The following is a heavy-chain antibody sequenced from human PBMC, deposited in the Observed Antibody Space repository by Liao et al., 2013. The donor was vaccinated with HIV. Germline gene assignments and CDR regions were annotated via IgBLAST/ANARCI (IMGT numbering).Heavy chain of an antibody. J-gene: IGHJ4*02. CDR1: GGSMRIYY. CDR3: ASGGAVRGGYEVLALCTT. D-gene: IGHD3-10*01. CDR2: MYPSGTT. V-gene: IGHV4-4*07. Sequence: QVQLQQSGPGLVKPSETLSLTCTVSGGSMRIYYWNWIRQPAGKGLEWIGRMYPSGTTHYNPSLKSRVTMSVDTSKNQFYLTLASVTAADTAVYYCASGGAVRGGYEVLALCTTGARGTLGHRLL.